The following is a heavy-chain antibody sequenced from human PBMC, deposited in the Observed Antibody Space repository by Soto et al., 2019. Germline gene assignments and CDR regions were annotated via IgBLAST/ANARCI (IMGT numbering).Heavy chain of an antibody. J-gene: IGHJ5*02. CDR2: INHSGST. CDR3: ARNHPTSYYYGSGSYPNWFDP. D-gene: IGHD3-10*01. CDR1: GGSFSGYY. Sequence: SETLSLTCAVYGGSFSGYYWSWIRQPPGKGLEWIGEINHSGSTNYNPSLKSRVTISVDTSKNQFSLKLSSVTAADTAVYYCARNHPTSYYYGSGSYPNWFDPWGQGTLVTVSS. V-gene: IGHV4-34*01.